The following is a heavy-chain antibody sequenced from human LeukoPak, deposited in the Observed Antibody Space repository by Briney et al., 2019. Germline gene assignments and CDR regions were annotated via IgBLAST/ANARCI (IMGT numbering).Heavy chain of an antibody. V-gene: IGHV4-59*01. CDR1: GGSISSYY. CDR2: IYYSGST. D-gene: IGHD5-18*01. CDR3: ARVDTHALDI. J-gene: IGHJ3*02. Sequence: SETLSLTCTVSGGSISSYYWSWIRQLPGKGLEWVGYIYYSGSTNYNPSLKSRVTISVDTSKNQFSVKLSSVTAADTAVYYCARVDTHALDIWGQGTMVTVSS.